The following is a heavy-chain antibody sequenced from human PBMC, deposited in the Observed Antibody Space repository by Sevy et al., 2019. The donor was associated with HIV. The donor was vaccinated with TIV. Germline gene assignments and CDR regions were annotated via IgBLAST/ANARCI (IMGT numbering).Heavy chain of an antibody. J-gene: IGHJ6*02. Sequence: ASVKVSCKASGYTFTSYGISWVRQAPGQGLEWMGWISAYNGNTNYAQKLQGRVTMTTDTSTSTPYMELRSLRSDDTAGYYCARARRWFGETPGYYGYGMDVWGQGTTVTVSS. CDR1: GYTFTSYG. D-gene: IGHD3-10*01. CDR2: ISAYNGNT. V-gene: IGHV1-18*01. CDR3: ARARRWFGETPGYYGYGMDV.